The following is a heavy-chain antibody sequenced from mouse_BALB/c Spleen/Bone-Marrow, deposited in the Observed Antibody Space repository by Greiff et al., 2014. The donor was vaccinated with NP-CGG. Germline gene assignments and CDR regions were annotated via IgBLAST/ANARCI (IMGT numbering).Heavy chain of an antibody. CDR3: ARYYYGYYFDY. Sequence: EVQPQQSGAELVKPGASVKLSCTASGFNIKDTYMHWVQQRPEQGLEWIGRIDPANGNTKYDPKFQGKATITADTSSNTAYLQLSSLTSEDTAVYYCARYYYGYYFDYWGQGTTLTVSS. J-gene: IGHJ2*01. CDR2: IDPANGNT. V-gene: IGHV14-3*02. D-gene: IGHD1-2*01. CDR1: GFNIKDTY.